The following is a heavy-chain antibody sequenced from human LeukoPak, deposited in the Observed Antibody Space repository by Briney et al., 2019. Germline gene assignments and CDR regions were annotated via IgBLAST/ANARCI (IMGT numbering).Heavy chain of an antibody. V-gene: IGHV3-33*01. CDR1: GFTFSSYG. D-gene: IGHD3-22*01. J-gene: IGHJ2*01. CDR2: IWYDGSKR. CDR3: ARGRGDSSDWYFDL. Sequence: GGSLRLSCAASGFTFSSYGMNWVRQPPGKGLEWVAVIWYDGSKRYYADSVKGRFTISRDDSKHTQYLQMDSLRAEDTAVYYCARGRGDSSDWYFDLWGRGTLVTVAS.